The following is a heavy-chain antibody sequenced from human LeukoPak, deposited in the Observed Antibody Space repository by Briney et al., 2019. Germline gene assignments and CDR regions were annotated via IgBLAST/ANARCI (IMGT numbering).Heavy chain of an antibody. D-gene: IGHD6-13*01. V-gene: IGHV4-61*05. J-gene: IGHJ4*02. CDR1: GGSIYNSIYY. CDR3: ARASAGIFDY. CDR2: IYYSGST. Sequence: PSETLSLTCTVSGGSIYNSIYYWGWIRQPPGKGLEWIGYIYYSGSTNYNPSLKSRVTISVDTSKNQFSLKLSSVTAADTAVYYCARASAGIFDYWGQGTLVTVSS.